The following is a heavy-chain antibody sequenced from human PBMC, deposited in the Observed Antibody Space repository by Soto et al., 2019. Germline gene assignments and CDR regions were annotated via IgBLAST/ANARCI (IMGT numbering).Heavy chain of an antibody. CDR3: ARGQSMTIFGVVTPEAFYI. CDR1: GDSISSSTYY. D-gene: IGHD3-3*01. Sequence: SETLSLTCTVSGDSISSSTYYWVWIRQSPGKGPEWIGSMLYSGNTYYNPSLKNRVTISVDTSRNQVSLKLSSVTAADTAVYYFARGQSMTIFGVVTPEAFYIWGQGTMVTVSS. J-gene: IGHJ3*02. CDR2: MLYSGNT. V-gene: IGHV4-39*07.